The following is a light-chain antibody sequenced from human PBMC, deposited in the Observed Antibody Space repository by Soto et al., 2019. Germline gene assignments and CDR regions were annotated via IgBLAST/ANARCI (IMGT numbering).Light chain of an antibody. J-gene: IGLJ1*01. CDR3: CSYAGSSTWV. CDR2: EGI. V-gene: IGLV2-23*01. CDR1: SSNIGGYNV. Sequence: QSALTQPASVSGSPGQSITISCSGTSSNIGGYNVVSWYQQHPGKAPKVIVYEGIKRPSGVSDRFSGSKSGNTASLTISGLQAEDEADYYCCSYAGSSTWVFGTGTKLTVL.